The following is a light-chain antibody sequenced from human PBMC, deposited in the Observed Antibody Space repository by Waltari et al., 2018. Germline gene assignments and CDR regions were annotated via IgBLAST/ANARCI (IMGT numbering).Light chain of an antibody. CDR1: QDISTY. Sequence: DIQMFQSPSSLSASVGDRVTITCRASQDISTYLNWYQQKPGKAPKLLIFYADSLPSGVPSRFSGSGSGTEFSLTISSLQPEDFATYYCQQGNSYPPLAFGPGTKLEIK. CDR2: YAD. CDR3: QQGNSYPPLA. V-gene: IGKV1-17*01. J-gene: IGKJ3*01.